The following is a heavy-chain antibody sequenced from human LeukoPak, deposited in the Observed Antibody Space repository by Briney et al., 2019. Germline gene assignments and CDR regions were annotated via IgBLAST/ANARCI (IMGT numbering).Heavy chain of an antibody. V-gene: IGHV5-51*01. CDR1: GYSFTTYL. J-gene: IGHJ4*02. Sequence: GEALKISLKGSGYSFTTYLIGWGRQVPRKGLELVGIIYPGDSYTRYSASFQGQVTLSADKDISTGYLQWSRLTASDTAMYYCARLNSSVFDHWGQGTLVTVSS. CDR3: ARLNSSVFDH. D-gene: IGHD4-23*01. CDR2: IYPGDSYT.